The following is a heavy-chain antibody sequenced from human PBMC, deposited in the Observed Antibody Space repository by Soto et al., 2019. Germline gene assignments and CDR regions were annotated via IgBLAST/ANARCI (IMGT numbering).Heavy chain of an antibody. D-gene: IGHD1-26*01. CDR1: RYTFTSYD. V-gene: IGHV1-2*02. CDR3: ARRSTTYLNEVIYDI. Sequence: GASVKVSCKASRYTFTSYDIFWVRQSPGQGLEWMGWMRTGSGDTHYAQKFQGRVTMTRDTSISTAYMELNNLVSDDTAVYYCARRSTTYLNEVIYDIWG. J-gene: IGHJ6*02. CDR2: MRTGSGDT.